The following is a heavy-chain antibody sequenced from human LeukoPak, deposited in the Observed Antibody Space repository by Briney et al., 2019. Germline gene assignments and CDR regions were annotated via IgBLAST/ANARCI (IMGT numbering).Heavy chain of an antibody. V-gene: IGHV4-39*07. J-gene: IGHJ5*02. D-gene: IGHD4/OR15-4a*01. CDR1: GDSITSGEYY. CDR2: VYYSGSI. Sequence: SETLSLTCSVSGDSITSGEYYWAWLRRPPGKGLEWLGSVYYSGSIKYNPSLKGRVSISRDMSKNQFSLNLNSVNATDTAVYYCARRDYAAWFDPWGQGTLVTVSS. CDR3: ARRDYAAWFDP.